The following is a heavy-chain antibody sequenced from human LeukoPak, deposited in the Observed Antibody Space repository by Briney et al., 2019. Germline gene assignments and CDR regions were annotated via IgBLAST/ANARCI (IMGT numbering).Heavy chain of an antibody. CDR3: AKDRHYYDSSGDN. J-gene: IGHJ4*02. CDR2: ISGSGGST. D-gene: IGHD3-22*01. CDR1: GFTFSSYA. Sequence: GGSLRLSCAASGFTFSSYAMSWVRQAPGKGLEWVSAISGSGGSTYYADSVKGRFTISRDNSKNTLYLNMNSLRAEDTAVYYCAKDRHYYDSSGDNWGQGTLVTVSS. V-gene: IGHV3-23*01.